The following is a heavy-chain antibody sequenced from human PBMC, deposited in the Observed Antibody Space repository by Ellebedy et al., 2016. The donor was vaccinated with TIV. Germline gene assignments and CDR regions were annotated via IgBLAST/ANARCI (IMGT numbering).Heavy chain of an antibody. CDR2: IWYDGSNK. J-gene: IGHJ6*02. CDR3: ARAADDLWTGNYYYYYGMDV. CDR1: GYIFSNYG. D-gene: IGHD3/OR15-3a*01. V-gene: IGHV3-33*01. Sequence: GESLKISXAASGYIFSNYGMHWVRQTPGKGLEWVAVIWYDGSNKYYGDSMKGRFTISRDNSKNTLYLQMNSLRAEDTAVYYCARAADDLWTGNYYYYYGMDVWGQGTMVTVSS.